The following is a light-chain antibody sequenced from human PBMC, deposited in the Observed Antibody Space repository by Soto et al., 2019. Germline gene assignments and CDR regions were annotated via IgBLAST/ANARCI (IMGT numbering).Light chain of an antibody. Sequence: QSALTQPASVSGSPGQSITISCTGTSSDVGRYDFVSWYQQHPGKAPKLMIYEVTKRPSGVSDRFSGSKSGNTASLTISGLQADDEADYYCCSDEGGGVYVFGTGTKLTVL. CDR1: SSDVGRYDF. CDR3: CSDEGGGVYV. CDR2: EVT. V-gene: IGLV2-23*02. J-gene: IGLJ1*01.